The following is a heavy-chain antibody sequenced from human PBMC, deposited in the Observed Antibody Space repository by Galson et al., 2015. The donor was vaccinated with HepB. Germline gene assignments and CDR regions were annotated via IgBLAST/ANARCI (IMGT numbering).Heavy chain of an antibody. CDR3: AKDHPWFGEVDVFDV. J-gene: IGHJ3*01. D-gene: IGHD3-10*01. CDR2: LSVSGSTT. Sequence: SLRLSCAASGFIFSSYAMSWVRQAPGKGLEWVSALSVSGSTTYYSDSVKGRFTISRDNSKNTLFLDMNSLRAEDTALYYCAKDHPWFGEVDVFDVWGQGTMVIVSS. CDR1: GFIFSSYA. V-gene: IGHV3-23*01.